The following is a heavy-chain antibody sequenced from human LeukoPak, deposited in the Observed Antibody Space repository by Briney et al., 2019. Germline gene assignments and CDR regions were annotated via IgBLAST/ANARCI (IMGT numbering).Heavy chain of an antibody. CDR3: ARGLYCGGDCYNLAGNWFDP. CDR1: GGSFSGYY. V-gene: IGHV4-34*01. CDR2: INHSGST. D-gene: IGHD2-21*02. J-gene: IGHJ5*02. Sequence: SETLSLTCAVYGGSFSGYYWSWIRQPPGKGLEWIGEINHSGSTNYNPSLKSRVTISVDTSKNQFSLKLSSVTAADTAVYYCARGLYCGGDCYNLAGNWFDPWGQGTLVTVSS.